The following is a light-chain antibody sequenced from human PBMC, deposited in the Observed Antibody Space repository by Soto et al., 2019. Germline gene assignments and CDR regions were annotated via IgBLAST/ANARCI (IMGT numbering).Light chain of an antibody. CDR3: MQPLQTLIT. Sequence: EVVMIQSPATLSVSPGERATLSCRASQIIANNLAWYQQKPGQAPRLLIYGASTRAAGIPDRFSGSGSGTDFNLKISRVEAEDVGVYYCMQPLQTLITFGQGTRLEIK. CDR2: GAS. CDR1: QIIANN. V-gene: IGKV3D-15*02. J-gene: IGKJ5*01.